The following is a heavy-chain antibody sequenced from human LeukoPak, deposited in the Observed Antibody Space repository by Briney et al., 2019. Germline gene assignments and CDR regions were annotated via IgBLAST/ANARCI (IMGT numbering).Heavy chain of an antibody. Sequence: GGSLRLSCVGSKFTLSSSWMSWLRQAPGKGLEWVANIKDDGSEKYYVDSVEGRFTISRDNAKNSLYLQMNSLGVEDTAVYYCVRDNPRCCGVIPSNIDDYWGQGTLVTVSS. CDR1: KFTLSSSW. D-gene: IGHD2/OR15-2a*01. CDR3: VRDNPRCCGVIPSNIDDY. CDR2: IKDDGSEK. V-gene: IGHV3-7*01. J-gene: IGHJ4*02.